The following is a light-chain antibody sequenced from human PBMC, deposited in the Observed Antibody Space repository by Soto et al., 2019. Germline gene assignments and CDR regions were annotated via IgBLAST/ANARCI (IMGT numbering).Light chain of an antibody. J-gene: IGKJ1*01. CDR3: RQYDSEST. CDR2: AAT. Sequence: DIRLTQSPSLLSASVGDRVTITCRASQGISQYVAWYQQKPGKAPELLIHAATVLQPGVPSRFSGTGSATEFILTINNLQPDDFAIYYCRQYDSESTFGQGTKVEIK. CDR1: QGISQY. V-gene: IGKV1-9*01.